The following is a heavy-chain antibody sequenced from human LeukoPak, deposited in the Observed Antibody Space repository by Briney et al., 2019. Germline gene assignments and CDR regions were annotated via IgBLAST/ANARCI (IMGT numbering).Heavy chain of an antibody. Sequence: PSETLSLTCAVSGGSISSGGYSWSWIRQPPGKGLEWIGSIYYSGSTYYNPSLKSRVTISVDTSKNQFSLKLSSVTAADTAVYYCARHSSTNWFDPWGQGTLVTVSS. V-gene: IGHV4-30-2*03. J-gene: IGHJ5*02. CDR1: GGSISSGGYS. CDR2: IYYSGST. CDR3: ARHSSTNWFDP.